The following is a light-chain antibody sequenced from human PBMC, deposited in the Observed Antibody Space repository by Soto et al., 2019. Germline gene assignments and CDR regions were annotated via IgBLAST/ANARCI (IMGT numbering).Light chain of an antibody. CDR2: DAS. CDR1: QTVGSN. J-gene: IGKJ1*01. Sequence: EIVLTQSPDTLSVSPGERATLSCRASQTVGSNLAWYQQKPGQAPRLLIYDASSRATGIPDRFSGSGSGTDFTLTISRLEPEDFAVYYCQQYGSSPPRTFGQGTKVDIK. CDR3: QQYGSSPPRT. V-gene: IGKV3-20*01.